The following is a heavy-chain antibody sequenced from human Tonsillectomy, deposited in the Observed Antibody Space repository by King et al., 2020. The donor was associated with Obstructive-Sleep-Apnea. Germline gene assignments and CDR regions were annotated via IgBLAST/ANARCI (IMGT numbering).Heavy chain of an antibody. J-gene: IGHJ6*02. CDR2: ISYDGYNK. CDR3: ARDKSLFDGLDV. Sequence: VQLVESGGGVVQPGRSLRLSCAASGFAFSTYVLHWVRQAPGKGLEWVTLISYDGYNKYYADSVNGRFTISRDNSKNRVFLQMNSLRAEDTALYYCARDKSLFDGLDVWGQATTVTVSS. D-gene: IGHD2-21*01. CDR1: GFAFSTYV. V-gene: IGHV3-30*04.